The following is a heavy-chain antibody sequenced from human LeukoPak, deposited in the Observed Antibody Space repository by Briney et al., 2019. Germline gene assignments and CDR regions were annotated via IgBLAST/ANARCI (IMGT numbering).Heavy chain of an antibody. D-gene: IGHD3-10*01. V-gene: IGHV3-21*01. J-gene: IGHJ4*02. CDR2: ISSSSSFI. CDR3: ARDGSGSYYDPPDY. CDR1: GFTFSSYS. Sequence: PGGSLRLSCASSGFTFSSYSMNWVRQAPGKGLDWVSSISSSSSFIYYADSVKGRFTISRDNAKHSLYLQMNSLRAEDTAVYYCARDGSGSYYDPPDYWGQGTLVTVSS.